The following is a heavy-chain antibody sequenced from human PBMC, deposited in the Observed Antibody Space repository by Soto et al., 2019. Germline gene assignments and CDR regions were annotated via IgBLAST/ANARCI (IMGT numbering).Heavy chain of an antibody. Sequence: EVQLVESGGGLVKPGGSLRLSCAGSGFTVNSYSMNWVRQAPGKGLEWVSCISSFSNYMYYTDSVKDRFTISRDNARNSLYQRTHSLRADDTPVSYCARAGGYSRPTTNPRVNDMAVWGQGTTVTVSS. CDR3: ARAGGYSRPTTNPRVNDMAV. J-gene: IGHJ6*02. D-gene: IGHD6-13*01. V-gene: IGHV3-21*01. CDR1: GFTVNSYS. CDR2: ISSFSNYM.